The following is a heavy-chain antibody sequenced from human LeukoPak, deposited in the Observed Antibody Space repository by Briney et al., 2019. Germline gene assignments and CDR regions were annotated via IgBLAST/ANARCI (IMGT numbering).Heavy chain of an antibody. CDR1: GGSISSGDYY. CDR2: IYYSGST. CDR3: ARDRGYSYRGAFDI. V-gene: IGHV4-30-4*01. D-gene: IGHD5-18*01. Sequence: SQTLSLTCTVSGGSISSGDYYWSWIRQPPGKGLEWIGYIYYSGSTYYNPSLKSRVTISVDRSKNQFSLKLSSVTAADTAVYYCARDRGYSYRGAFDIWSQGTMVTVSS. J-gene: IGHJ3*02.